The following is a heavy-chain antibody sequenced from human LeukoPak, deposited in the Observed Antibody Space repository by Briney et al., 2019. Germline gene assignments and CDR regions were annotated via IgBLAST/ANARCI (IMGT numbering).Heavy chain of an antibody. CDR2: ISYDGSNK. V-gene: IGHV3-30*18. CDR3: AKDLPPPYYDILTGYPDV. D-gene: IGHD3-9*01. J-gene: IGHJ6*02. Sequence: GRSLRLSCAASGFTFSSYGIHWVRQAPGKGLEWVAVISYDGSNKYYADSVKGRFTISRDNSKNTLYLQMNSLRAEDTAVYYCAKDLPPPYYDILTGYPDVWGQGTTVTVSS. CDR1: GFTFSSYG.